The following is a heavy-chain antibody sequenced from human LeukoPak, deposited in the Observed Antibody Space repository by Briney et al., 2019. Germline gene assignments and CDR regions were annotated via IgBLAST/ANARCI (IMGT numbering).Heavy chain of an antibody. Sequence: PSETLSLTCAVYGGSFSGYYWSWIRPPPGKGLEWIGEIYHSGSTNYNPSLKSRVTISVDTSKNQFSLKLSSVTAADTAVYYCARVGAAVPVDYYYYMDVWGKGTTVTVSS. CDR1: GGSFSGYY. J-gene: IGHJ6*03. CDR2: IYHSGST. CDR3: ARVGAAVPVDYYYYMDV. D-gene: IGHD6-13*01. V-gene: IGHV4-34*01.